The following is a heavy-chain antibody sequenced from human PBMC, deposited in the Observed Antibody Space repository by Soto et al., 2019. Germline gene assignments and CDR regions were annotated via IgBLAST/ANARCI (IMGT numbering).Heavy chain of an antibody. Sequence: PGGSLRLSCAASGFTFSSYWMSWVRQAPGKGLEWVANIKQDGSEKYYVDSVKGRFTISRDNAKNSLYLQMNSLRAEDTAVYYCARELDTAMVPYFDYWGQGTLVTAPQ. CDR1: GFTFSSYW. V-gene: IGHV3-7*01. D-gene: IGHD5-18*01. CDR3: ARELDTAMVPYFDY. CDR2: IKQDGSEK. J-gene: IGHJ4*02.